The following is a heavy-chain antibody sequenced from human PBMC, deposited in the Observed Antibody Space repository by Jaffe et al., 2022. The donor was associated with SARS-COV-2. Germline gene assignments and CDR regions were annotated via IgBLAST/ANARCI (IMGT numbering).Heavy chain of an antibody. CDR3: VRGIAPGSDDFEY. D-gene: IGHD1-26*01. V-gene: IGHV3-33*01. CDR2: IWNDGSND. J-gene: IGHJ4*02. CDR1: GFIFGRYG. Sequence: QVQLVESGGGAVQPGRSLRLSCAASGFIFGRYGMHWVRQAPGKGLEWVAVIWNDGSNDYHADSVKGRFKISRDNSKNTLFLQMSNLRVEDTAVYYCVRGIAPGSDDFEYWGQGTLVTVSS.